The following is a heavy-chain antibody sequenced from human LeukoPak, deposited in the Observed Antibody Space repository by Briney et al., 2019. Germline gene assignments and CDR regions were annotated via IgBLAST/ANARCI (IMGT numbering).Heavy chain of an antibody. D-gene: IGHD2-2*01. Sequence: SETLSLTCAVYGGSFSGYYWSWIRQPPGKGLEWIGEINHSGSTNYNPSLKSRVTISVDTSKNQFSLKLSSVTAADTAVYYCARVIVVPVANRRGKGDYWGQGTLVTVSS. J-gene: IGHJ4*02. CDR2: INHSGST. CDR1: GGSFSGYY. CDR3: ARVIVVPVANRRGKGDY. V-gene: IGHV4-34*01.